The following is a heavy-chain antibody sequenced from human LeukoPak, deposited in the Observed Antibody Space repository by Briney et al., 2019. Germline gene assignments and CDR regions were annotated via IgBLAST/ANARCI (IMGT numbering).Heavy chain of an antibody. CDR1: VYTFTSYY. V-gene: IGHV1-46*03. CDR3: ARESRKKYGSGSPGWFDP. J-gene: IGHJ5*02. D-gene: IGHD3-10*01. Sequence: ASVKVSCKASVYTFTSYYMHWMRQAPGQGLEWMGIINPSGGSTSYAQKFQGRVTMTRDTSTSTVYMELSSLRSEDTAVYYCARESRKKYGSGSPGWFDPWGQGTLVTVSS. CDR2: INPSGGST.